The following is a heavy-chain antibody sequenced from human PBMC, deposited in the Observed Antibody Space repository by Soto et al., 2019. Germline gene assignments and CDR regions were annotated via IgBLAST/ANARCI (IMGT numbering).Heavy chain of an antibody. V-gene: IGHV1-46*01. CDR1: GYIFANYY. CDR2: ISPSGLTS. Sequence: QVQLVQSGAEVRKPGASVKVSCKASGYIFANYYIHWVRQAPGQGLEWMGIISPSGLTSTYAQKFKGRITMTKDTSTTTVYMELNSLSSEDTAVYYCARDQDGDYGLDYWGQGTLVSVSS. CDR3: ARDQDGDYGLDY. D-gene: IGHD4-17*01. J-gene: IGHJ4*02.